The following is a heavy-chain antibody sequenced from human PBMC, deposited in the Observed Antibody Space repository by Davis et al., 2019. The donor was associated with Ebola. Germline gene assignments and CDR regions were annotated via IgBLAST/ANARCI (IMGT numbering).Heavy chain of an antibody. CDR1: GYSFTNYW. J-gene: IGHJ4*02. D-gene: IGHD3-10*01. CDR3: ARHGYYGSGSYYSFDY. Sequence: GGSLRLSCKGSGYSFTNYWISWVRQMPGKGLEWMGRIDPSDSYTNYSPSFQGHVTISADKSISTAFLQWSSLKASDTALYYCARHGYYGSGSYYSFDYWGQGTLVTVSS. V-gene: IGHV5-10-1*01. CDR2: IDPSDSYT.